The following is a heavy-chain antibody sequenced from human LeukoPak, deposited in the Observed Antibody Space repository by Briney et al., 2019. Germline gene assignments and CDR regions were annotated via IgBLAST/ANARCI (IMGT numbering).Heavy chain of an antibody. D-gene: IGHD2-2*01. J-gene: IGHJ4*02. CDR2: TSAYNGNT. CDR3: ARDRCSGSSCYFDY. CDR1: GYTFTNLG. Sequence: ASVTVSCKASGYTFTNLGITWVRQAPGQGLEWMGWTSAYNGNTDYTQKFQGRVTITTDTSASTAYMELRSLRSDDTAVYYCARDRCSGSSCYFDYWGQGTLVTVSS. V-gene: IGHV1-18*01.